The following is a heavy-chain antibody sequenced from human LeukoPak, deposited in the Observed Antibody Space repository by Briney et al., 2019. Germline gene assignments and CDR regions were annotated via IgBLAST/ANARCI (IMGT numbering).Heavy chain of an antibody. CDR1: AYTFTSYA. J-gene: IGHJ5*02. V-gene: IGHV1-18*01. CDR3: ARDLAGIVGVTAWFDP. Sequence: GASVKVSCKASAYTFTSYAISWMRQAPGQGLEWMGWISVYNGNTNYAQKFQGRVTMTTDTSTNTVYMELRSLRFDGTAVYYCARDLAGIVGVTAWFDPWGQGTLVTVSS. CDR2: ISVYNGNT. D-gene: IGHD1-26*01.